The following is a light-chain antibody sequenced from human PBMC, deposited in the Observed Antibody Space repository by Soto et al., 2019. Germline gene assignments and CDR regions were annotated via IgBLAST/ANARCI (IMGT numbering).Light chain of an antibody. CDR3: QQLKSYPWT. CDR2: TAS. CDR1: QGISSF. V-gene: IGKV1-9*01. J-gene: IGKJ1*01. Sequence: DIQLTQSPSFLSASVGDRVTITFRASQGISSFLAWYQQKPGKAPKLLIHTASTLQSGVPSRFSGSGSGTEYTLTISSLQPEDFATYYCQQLKSYPWTFGQGTKVDIK.